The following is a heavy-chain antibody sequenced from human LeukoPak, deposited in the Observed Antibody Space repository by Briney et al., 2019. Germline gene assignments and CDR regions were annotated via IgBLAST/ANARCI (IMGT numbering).Heavy chain of an antibody. D-gene: IGHD3-16*01. J-gene: IGHJ4*02. CDR3: AREIKRDGYTVGPFDY. CDR2: ISSSGSTT. V-gene: IGHV3-48*01. Sequence: PGGSLRLSCAASGFSFSSYAMFWVRQAPGKGLEWVSYISSSGSTTFYADSVKGRFTISRDNAENSLYLQMNSLRAEDTAVYYCAREIKRDGYTVGPFDYWGQGTLVTVSS. CDR1: GFSFSSYA.